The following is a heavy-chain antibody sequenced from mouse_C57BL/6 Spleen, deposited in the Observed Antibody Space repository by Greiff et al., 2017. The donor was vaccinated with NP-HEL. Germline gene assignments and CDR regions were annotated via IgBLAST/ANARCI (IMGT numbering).Heavy chain of an antibody. J-gene: IGHJ3*01. V-gene: IGHV2-9-1*01. CDR2: IWTGGGT. CDR1: GFSLTSYA. CDR3: AREDLWYLFAY. D-gene: IGHD2-1*01. Sequence: VKLQESGPGLVAPSQSLSITCTVSGFSLTSYAISWVRQPPGKGLEWLGVIWTGGGTYYNSALKSRMRISKDNAKSKVFLKMNSLQTDDTARYYCAREDLWYLFAYWGQGTLVTVSA.